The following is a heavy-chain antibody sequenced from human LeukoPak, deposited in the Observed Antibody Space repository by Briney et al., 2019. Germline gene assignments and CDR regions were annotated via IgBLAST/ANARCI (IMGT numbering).Heavy chain of an antibody. CDR2: IYYSGST. Sequence: SETLSLTCTVSGGSISSSSYYWGWVRQPPGKGLEWIGSIYYSGSTYYNPSLKSRVTISVDTSKNQFSLKLSSVTAADTAVYYCARDTRDSYGYLVGVFDYWGQGTLVTVSS. CDR1: GGSISSSSYY. V-gene: IGHV4-39*02. CDR3: ARDTRDSYGYLVGVFDY. D-gene: IGHD5-18*01. J-gene: IGHJ4*02.